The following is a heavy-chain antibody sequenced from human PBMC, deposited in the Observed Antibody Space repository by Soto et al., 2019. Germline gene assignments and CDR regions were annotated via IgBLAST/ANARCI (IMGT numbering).Heavy chain of an antibody. CDR2: ISGSGGST. Sequence: GGSLRLSCAASGFTFSSYAMSWVRQAPGKGLEWVSAISGSGGSTYYADSVKGRFTISRDNSKNTLYLQMNSLRAEDTAVYYCAKDLKEGATAGHNWFDPWGQGTLVTVSS. J-gene: IGHJ5*02. D-gene: IGHD1-26*01. CDR1: GFTFSSYA. CDR3: AKDLKEGATAGHNWFDP. V-gene: IGHV3-23*01.